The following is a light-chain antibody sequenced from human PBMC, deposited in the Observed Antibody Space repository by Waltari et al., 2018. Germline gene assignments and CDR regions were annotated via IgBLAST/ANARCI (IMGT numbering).Light chain of an antibody. CDR2: HAS. V-gene: IGKV3-20*01. J-gene: IGKJ4*01. Sequence: EIVLTQSPGTLSLSPGERATLPCRASHIVGNNFLAWSQLKPGQAPRLLIYHASNRATGIPDRFSGSGSGTDFTLTISRLEPEDFAVYYCHQCATSPLTFGGGSKVEIK. CDR3: HQCATSPLT. CDR1: HIVGNNF.